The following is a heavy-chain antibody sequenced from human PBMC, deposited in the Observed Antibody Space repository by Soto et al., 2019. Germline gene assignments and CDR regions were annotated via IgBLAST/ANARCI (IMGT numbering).Heavy chain of an antibody. D-gene: IGHD6-25*01. CDR3: ARRTSGYFDF. J-gene: IGHJ4*02. CDR2: IYWNDDK. Sequence: QITLKESGPTLVKPTQTLTLTCTFSGFSLSTIPVGVGWIRQPPGKALEWLALIYWNDDKRYIPSLKSRLTITKDTSKNQVVLKLTNTDPVDTATYYCARRTSGYFDFWGQGSLVTVSS. V-gene: IGHV2-5*01. CDR1: GFSLSTIPVG.